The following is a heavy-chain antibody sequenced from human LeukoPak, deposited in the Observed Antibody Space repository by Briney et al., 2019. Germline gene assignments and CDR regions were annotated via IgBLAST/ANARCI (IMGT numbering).Heavy chain of an antibody. J-gene: IGHJ5*02. D-gene: IGHD3-10*01. CDR3: ARGVMVRPGYNWFDP. Sequence: PSETLSLTCTVSGGSISSSSYYWGWIRQPPGKGLEWIGSIYYSGSTYYNPSLKSRVTISVDTSKIQFSLKLSSVTAADTAVYYCARGVMVRPGYNWFDPWGQGTLVTVSS. V-gene: IGHV4-39*07. CDR2: IYYSGST. CDR1: GGSISSSSYY.